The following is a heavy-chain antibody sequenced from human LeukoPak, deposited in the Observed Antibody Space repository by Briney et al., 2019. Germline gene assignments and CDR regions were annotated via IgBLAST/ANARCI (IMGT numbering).Heavy chain of an antibody. CDR1: GFTFSNLA. CDR3: ASPLPDYYDSSGYVF. V-gene: IGHV3-23*01. D-gene: IGHD3-22*01. CDR2: ISGSGGGT. Sequence: GGSLRLSCAASGFTFSNLAMGWVRQAPGKGLAWVSGISGSGGGTYYVDSVKGRFTISRDNSKNTLYLQMNSLRAEDTAVYYCASPLPDYYDSSGYVFWGQGTLVTVSS. J-gene: IGHJ4*02.